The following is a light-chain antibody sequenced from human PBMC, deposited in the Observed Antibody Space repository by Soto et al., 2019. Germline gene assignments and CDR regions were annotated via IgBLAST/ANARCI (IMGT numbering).Light chain of an antibody. V-gene: IGLV2-23*02. CDR1: SSDVGSYNL. J-gene: IGLJ3*02. Sequence: QSALTQPASVSGSPGQSITISCTGTSSDVGSYNLVSWYQQHPGKAPKLLTYEVSKRPSGVPDRFSGSKSGNTASLTVSGLQAEDYADYYCSSYAGSRPLVCGLGTKLTVL. CDR3: SSYAGSRPLV. CDR2: EVS.